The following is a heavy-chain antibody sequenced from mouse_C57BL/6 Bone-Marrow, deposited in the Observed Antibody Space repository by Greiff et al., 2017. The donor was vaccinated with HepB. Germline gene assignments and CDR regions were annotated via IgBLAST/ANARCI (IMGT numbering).Heavy chain of an antibody. Sequence: VKLMESGAELVRPGASVTLSCKASGYTFTDYEMHWVKQTPVHGLAWIGAIDPETGGTAYNQKFKGKAILTADKSSSTAYMELRSLTSEDSAVYYCTREEAYSNYEGFDYWGQGTTLTVSS. CDR2: IDPETGGT. V-gene: IGHV1-15*01. J-gene: IGHJ2*01. CDR3: TREEAYSNYEGFDY. CDR1: GYTFTDYE. D-gene: IGHD2-5*01.